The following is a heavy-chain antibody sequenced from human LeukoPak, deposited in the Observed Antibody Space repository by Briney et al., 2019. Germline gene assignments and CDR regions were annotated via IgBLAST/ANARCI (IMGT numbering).Heavy chain of an antibody. Sequence: GGSLRLSCAASGFTFSSYGMHWVRQAPGKGLEWVAFIRYDGSNKYYADSVKGRFTISRDNSKNTLYLQMGSLRAEDMAVYYCARTPAAMETPVYYMDVWGKGTTVTISS. D-gene: IGHD2-2*01. CDR3: ARTPAAMETPVYYMDV. J-gene: IGHJ6*03. CDR2: IRYDGSNK. CDR1: GFTFSSYG. V-gene: IGHV3-30*02.